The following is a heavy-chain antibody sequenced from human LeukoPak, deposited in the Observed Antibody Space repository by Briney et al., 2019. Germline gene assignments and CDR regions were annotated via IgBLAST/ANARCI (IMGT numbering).Heavy chain of an antibody. CDR2: ISSNGGST. Sequence: GGSLRLSCAASGFTFSSYSMNWVRQAPGKGLEYVSAISSNGGSTYYANSVKGRFTISRDNSKNTLYLQMGSLRAEDMAVYYCARGVGGYSYVRTFDIWGQGTMVTVSS. J-gene: IGHJ3*02. V-gene: IGHV3-64*01. D-gene: IGHD5-18*01. CDR1: GFTFSSYS. CDR3: ARGVGGYSYVRTFDI.